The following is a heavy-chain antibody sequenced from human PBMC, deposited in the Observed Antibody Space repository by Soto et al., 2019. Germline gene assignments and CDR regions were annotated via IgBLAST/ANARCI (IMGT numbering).Heavy chain of an antibody. CDR2: ISYDGSNT. J-gene: IGHJ4*02. CDR3: AKDGNVYSSGWYAPSLDY. CDR1: GFTFSTYG. Sequence: QVQLVESGGGVVQPGRSLRLSCAASGFTFSTYGIHWVRQAPGKGLEWVAVISYDGSNTYYADSVKGRFTISRDNSKNTVYLQMNSLRAEDTAVYYCAKDGNVYSSGWYAPSLDYWGQGTLVTVSS. V-gene: IGHV3-30*18. D-gene: IGHD6-19*01.